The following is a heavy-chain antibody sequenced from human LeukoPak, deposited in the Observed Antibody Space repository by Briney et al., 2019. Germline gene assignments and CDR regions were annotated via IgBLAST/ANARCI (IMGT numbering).Heavy chain of an antibody. CDR1: GFTVSSNY. Sequence: GSLRPSCAASGFTVSSNYMSWVRQAPGNRLEWVSVIYSGGSTYYADSVKGRFTISRDTSKNTPYLQMNSLRAEDTAVYYCARALGQFGNWFDPWGQGTLVTVSS. D-gene: IGHD3-16*01. V-gene: IGHV3-53*01. CDR2: IYSGGST. J-gene: IGHJ5*02. CDR3: ARALGQFGNWFDP.